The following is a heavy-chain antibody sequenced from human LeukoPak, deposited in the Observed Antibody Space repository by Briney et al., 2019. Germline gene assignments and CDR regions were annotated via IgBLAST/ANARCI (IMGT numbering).Heavy chain of an antibody. D-gene: IGHD5-18*01. CDR2: IYTSGST. V-gene: IGHV4-4*07. Sequence: PSETLSLTCTVSGGSISSYYWSWIRQPAGKGLEWIGRIYTSGSTNYNPSLKSRVTMSVDTSKNQFSLKLSSVTAADTAVYYCARDRVQPLQLNWFDPWGQGTLVTVSS. CDR1: GGSISSYY. CDR3: ARDRVQPLQLNWFDP. J-gene: IGHJ5*02.